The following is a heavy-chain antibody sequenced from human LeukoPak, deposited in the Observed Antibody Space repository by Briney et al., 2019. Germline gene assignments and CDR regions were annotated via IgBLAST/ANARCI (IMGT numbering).Heavy chain of an antibody. J-gene: IGHJ4*02. CDR1: GFTFSTYG. V-gene: IGHV3-23*01. CDR3: AKNRENSMWVPDY. D-gene: IGHD6-6*01. CDR2: ISGSGTST. Sequence: GGSLRPSCAASGFTFSTYGMTWVRQAPGKGLEWVSAISGSGTSTHYTDSVKGRFTISRDNSKNTLYLQMNSLRAEDTAVYYCAKNRENSMWVPDYWGQGTLVTVSS.